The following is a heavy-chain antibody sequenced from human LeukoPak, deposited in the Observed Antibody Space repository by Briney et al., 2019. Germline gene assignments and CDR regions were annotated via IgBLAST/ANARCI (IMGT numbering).Heavy chain of an antibody. D-gene: IGHD3-22*01. J-gene: IGHJ5*02. V-gene: IGHV3-30*03. CDR1: GFTFSSYG. Sequence: GGSLRLSCAASGFTFSSYGMHWVRQAPGKGLEWVAVISYDGSNKYYADSVKGRFTISRDNSKNTLYLQMNSLQTEDTAVYYCATDFYDSTWGQGTLVTVSS. CDR2: ISYDGSNK. CDR3: ATDFYDST.